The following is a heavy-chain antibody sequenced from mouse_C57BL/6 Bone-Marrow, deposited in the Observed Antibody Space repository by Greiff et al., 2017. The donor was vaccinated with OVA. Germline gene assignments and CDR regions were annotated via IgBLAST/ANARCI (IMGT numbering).Heavy chain of an antibody. V-gene: IGHV5-6*01. CDR3: ASLDL. CDR2: ISSGGSYT. J-gene: IGHJ2*01. CDR1: GFTFSSYG. Sequence: EVMLVESGGDLVKPGGSLKLSCAASGFTFSSYGMSWVRQTPDKRLEWVATISSGGSYTYYPDSVKGRFTISRDNAKNTLYLQMSSLKSEDTAMYYCASLDLWGQGTTLTVSS.